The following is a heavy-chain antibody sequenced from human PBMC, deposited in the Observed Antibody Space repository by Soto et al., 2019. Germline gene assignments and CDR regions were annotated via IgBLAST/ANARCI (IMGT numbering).Heavy chain of an antibody. Sequence: SETLSLTCTVSGGSVSSGGDYWSWIRQSPGKGLGWIGYISGSGSTGYNPSLKNRLTMSVDRSKNQFTLRLTSVTAADTAVYFCATESGSTYGYFDYWGQGTQVTVSS. V-gene: IGHV4-30-4*01. J-gene: IGHJ4*02. CDR1: GGSVSSGGDY. CDR2: ISGSGST. D-gene: IGHD5-18*01. CDR3: ATESGSTYGYFDY.